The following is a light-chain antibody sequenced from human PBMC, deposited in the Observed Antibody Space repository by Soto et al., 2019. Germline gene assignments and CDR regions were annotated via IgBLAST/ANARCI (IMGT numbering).Light chain of an antibody. Sequence: LTQPASVSGSPGQSITISCTGTSSDVVAYNYVSWYQQQSGNAPQLMIHEVSNRPSGVSNRSSGSKSGNTASLTISGINAEDEADYYCSSPTTSRADVFGIGTKANV. CDR3: SSPTTSRADV. CDR1: SSDVVAYNY. CDR2: EVS. V-gene: IGLV2-14*01. J-gene: IGLJ1*01.